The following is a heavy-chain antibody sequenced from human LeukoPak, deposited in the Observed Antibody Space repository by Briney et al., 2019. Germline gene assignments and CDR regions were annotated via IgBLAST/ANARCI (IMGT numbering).Heavy chain of an antibody. D-gene: IGHD3-22*01. J-gene: IGHJ6*02. CDR3: ARGIYDSSGYYYGYYYGVDI. Sequence: ASVKVSCKASGYTFTGYYMHWVRQAPGQGLEWMGWINPNSGGTNYAQKFQGRVTMTRDTSISTAYMELSRLRSDDTAVYYCARGIYDSSGYYYGYYYGVDIWGQGTTVTVSS. CDR1: GYTFTGYY. CDR2: INPNSGGT. V-gene: IGHV1-2*02.